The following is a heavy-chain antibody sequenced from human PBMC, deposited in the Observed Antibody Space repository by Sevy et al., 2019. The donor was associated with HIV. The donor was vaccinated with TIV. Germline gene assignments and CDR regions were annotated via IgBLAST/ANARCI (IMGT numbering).Heavy chain of an antibody. Sequence: SLRLSCVASGFSFGDYAMHWVRQRPGKGLEWVAGVSWNSGAKGYADSVKGRFTLSRDNTENSLYLQMNNLRPDDTAFYYCAKGGYGDYFPGDNWLDPWGQGTLVTVSS. D-gene: IGHD4-17*01. CDR3: AKGGYGDYFPGDNWLDP. CDR2: VSWNSGAK. CDR1: GFSFGDYA. V-gene: IGHV3-9*01. J-gene: IGHJ5*02.